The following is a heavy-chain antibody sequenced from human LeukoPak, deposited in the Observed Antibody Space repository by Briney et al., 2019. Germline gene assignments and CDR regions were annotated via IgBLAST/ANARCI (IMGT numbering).Heavy chain of an antibody. Sequence: PGGSLRLSCAASGFTFSDYYMSWIRQAPGKGLEWVSYISSSGSTIYYADSVKGRFTISRDNAKNSLYLQMNSLRAEDTAVYYCASSYYDSSGYSFDYWGQGTLVTVSS. J-gene: IGHJ4*02. CDR2: ISSSGSTI. CDR1: GFTFSDYY. CDR3: ASSYYDSSGYSFDY. D-gene: IGHD3-22*01. V-gene: IGHV3-11*04.